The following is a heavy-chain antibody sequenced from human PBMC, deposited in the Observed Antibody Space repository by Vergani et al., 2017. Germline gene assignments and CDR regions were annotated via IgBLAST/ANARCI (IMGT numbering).Heavy chain of an antibody. CDR2: IIPILGIA. CDR3: ARDGNTGYCSSTSCYGLYYYGMDV. J-gene: IGHJ6*02. Sequence: QVQLVQSGAEVKKPGSSVKVSCKASGGTFSSYAISWVRQAPGQGLEWMGRIIPILGIANYAQKFQGRVTITADKSTSTAYMELSSLRSEDTAVYYCARDGNTGYCSSTSCYGLYYYGMDVWGRGTTVTVSS. V-gene: IGHV1-69*04. CDR1: GGTFSSYA. D-gene: IGHD2-2*01.